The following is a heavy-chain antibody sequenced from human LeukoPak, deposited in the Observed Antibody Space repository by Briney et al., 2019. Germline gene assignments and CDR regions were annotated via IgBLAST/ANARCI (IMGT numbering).Heavy chain of an antibody. CDR3: ARDGGGATRGTFDY. Sequence: PSETLSLTCSVSGGSISSSNYYWGWIRQPPGKSLEWIGIIYYSGTTYYNPSLKSRVTISVDTSKNQFSLKLSSVTAADTAVYYCARDGGGATRGTFDYWGQGTLVTVSS. V-gene: IGHV4-39*07. CDR1: GGSISSSNYY. D-gene: IGHD3-16*01. J-gene: IGHJ4*02. CDR2: IYYSGTT.